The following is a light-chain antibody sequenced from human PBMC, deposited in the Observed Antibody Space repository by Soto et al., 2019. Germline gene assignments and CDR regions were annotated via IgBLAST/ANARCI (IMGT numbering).Light chain of an antibody. Sequence: VMTQSPSTLSVSPGERATLSCRASQTINNNVAWYQLKDGQVPRLVIYGASTRATDIPARFSGSGSGTEFTLTISSLQSEDFEECHCQQYNNWPQTFGQGTKVEIK. J-gene: IGKJ1*01. CDR2: GAS. CDR1: QTINNN. V-gene: IGKV3-15*01. CDR3: QQYNNWPQT.